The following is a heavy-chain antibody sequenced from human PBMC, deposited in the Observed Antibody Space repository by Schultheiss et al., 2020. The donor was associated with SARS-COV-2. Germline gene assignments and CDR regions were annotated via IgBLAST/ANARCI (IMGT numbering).Heavy chain of an antibody. CDR2: ISGSGGST. CDR1: GFTFSSYA. CDR3: ARDRYDFWSGYYT. J-gene: IGHJ4*02. Sequence: GGSLRLSCAASGFTFSSYAMSWVRQAPGKGLEWVSAISGSGGSTYYADSVKGRFTISRDNSKNTLYLQMNSLRAEDRAVYYCARDRYDFWSGYYTWGQGTLVTVSS. V-gene: IGHV3-23*01. D-gene: IGHD3-3*01.